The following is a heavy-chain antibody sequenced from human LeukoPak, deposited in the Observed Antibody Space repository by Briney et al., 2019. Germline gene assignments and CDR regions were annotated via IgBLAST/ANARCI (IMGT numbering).Heavy chain of an antibody. CDR2: ITSGGDYI. CDR1: GFTFNTFN. V-gene: IGHV3-21*01. J-gene: IGHJ4*02. Sequence: GGSLRLSCAASGFTFNTFNMNWVRQAPGKGLEWVSSITSGGDYIYYAASVKGRFTTSRDNAKNSLSLQLNSLRVEDTAVYYCARGHYDVLAASYKWTPDYWGQGTLVTVSS. CDR3: ARGHYDVLAASYKWTPDY. D-gene: IGHD3-9*01.